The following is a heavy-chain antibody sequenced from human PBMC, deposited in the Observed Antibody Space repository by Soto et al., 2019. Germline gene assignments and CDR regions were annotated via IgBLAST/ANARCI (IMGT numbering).Heavy chain of an antibody. CDR3: AKDRHWGDWGTGLEWLLLDY. D-gene: IGHD3-3*01. CDR2: ISGSGGST. J-gene: IGHJ4*02. V-gene: IGHV3-23*01. Sequence: GGSLRLSCAASGFTFSSYAMSWVRQAPGKGLEWVSAISGSGGSTYYADSVKGRFTISRDNSKNTLYLQMNSLRAEDTAVYYCAKDRHWGDWGTGLEWLLLDYWGQGTLVTVSS. CDR1: GFTFSSYA.